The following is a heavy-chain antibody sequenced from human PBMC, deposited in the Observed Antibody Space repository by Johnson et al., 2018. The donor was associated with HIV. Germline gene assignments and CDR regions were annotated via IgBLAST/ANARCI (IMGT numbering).Heavy chain of an antibody. CDR1: GFTFSSYD. D-gene: IGHD7-27*01. J-gene: IGHJ3*02. CDR2: IGTAGDT. V-gene: IGHV3-13*01. CDR3: ARVPTTHYSRLTGDFGAFDI. Sequence: VQVVESGGGVVQPGRSLRLSCAASGFTFSSYDMHWVRQATGKGLEWVSAIGTAGDTYYPGSVRGRFSISRDNAQNYLVLQMNSLRAEDTAFYYCARVPTTHYSRLTGDFGAFDIWGHGTLVTVSS.